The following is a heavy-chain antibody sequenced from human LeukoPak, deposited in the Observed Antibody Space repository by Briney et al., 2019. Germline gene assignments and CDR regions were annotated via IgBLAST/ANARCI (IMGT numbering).Heavy chain of an antibody. CDR2: INHSGST. J-gene: IGHJ6*03. V-gene: IGHV4-34*01. D-gene: IGHD3-3*01. Sequence: SETLSLTCAVYGGSFRGYYSSWIRQPPGKGLEWSGEINHSGSTNYNPSLKSRVTISVDTSKNQFSLKLSSVTAADTAVYYCARNGVVITPSQKHYYYMDVWGKGTTVTVSS. CDR1: GGSFRGYY. CDR3: ARNGVVITPSQKHYYYMDV.